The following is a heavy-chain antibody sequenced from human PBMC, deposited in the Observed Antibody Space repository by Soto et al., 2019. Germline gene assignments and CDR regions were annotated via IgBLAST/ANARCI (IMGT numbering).Heavy chain of an antibody. Sequence: QVQLVQSGAEVKKPGASVKVSCKASGYTFSNYLLHWVRQAPGQGLEWMGWINAANGNTKYSQKFQGRVTFTRDTSASTAYIDLSSLRSEDTAVYYCASPSSGSGSYYWGQGTLVIVSS. J-gene: IGHJ4*02. V-gene: IGHV1-3*01. CDR2: INAANGNT. D-gene: IGHD3-10*01. CDR1: GYTFSNYL. CDR3: ASPSSGSGSYY.